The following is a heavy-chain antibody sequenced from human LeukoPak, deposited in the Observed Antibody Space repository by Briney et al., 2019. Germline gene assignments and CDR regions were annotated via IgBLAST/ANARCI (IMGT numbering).Heavy chain of an antibody. V-gene: IGHV4-59*08. J-gene: IGHJ1*01. CDR2: ISYTGRT. CDR1: GGSMSSYY. D-gene: IGHD1-1*01. CDR3: ATLPRGTLPPDYFYH. Sequence: SETLPLTCTVSGGSMSSYYWSWIRQPPGKGMECIGSISYTGRTNYNPSLKSRVTISVDTSKNQFSLKLSSVTAADTAVYYCATLPRGTLPPDYFYHCGQGTLVTVSS.